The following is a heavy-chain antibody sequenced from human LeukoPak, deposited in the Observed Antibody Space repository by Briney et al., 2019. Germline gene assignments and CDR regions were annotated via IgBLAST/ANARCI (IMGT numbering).Heavy chain of an antibody. CDR3: ARDRDWSFDY. D-gene: IGHD3-9*01. CDR1: GFSFSGYS. V-gene: IGHV3-48*04. Sequence: GGSLRLSCAASGFSFSGYSMNWVRQAPGRGLEWVAHIRGTSSAMNYAASVRGRFTISRDNAKNALFLEMSSLRAEDTAAYYCARDRDWSFDYWGQGTLVTVSS. J-gene: IGHJ4*02. CDR2: IRGTSSAM.